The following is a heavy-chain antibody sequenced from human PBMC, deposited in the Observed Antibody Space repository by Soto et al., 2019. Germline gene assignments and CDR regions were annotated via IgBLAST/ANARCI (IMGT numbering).Heavy chain of an antibody. V-gene: IGHV4-4*02. CDR1: GGSISSSNW. CDR3: ARVGIAVAGTVGYYYYGMDV. CDR2: IYHSGST. D-gene: IGHD6-19*01. Sequence: SETLSLTCAVSGGSISSSNWWSWVRQPPGKGLEWIGEIYHSGSTNYNPSLKSRVTISVDKSKNQFSLKLSSVTAADTAVYYCARVGIAVAGTVGYYYYGMDVWGQGTTVT. J-gene: IGHJ6*02.